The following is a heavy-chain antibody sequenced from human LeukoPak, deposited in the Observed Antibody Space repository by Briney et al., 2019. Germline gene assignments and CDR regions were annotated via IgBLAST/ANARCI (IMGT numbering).Heavy chain of an antibody. Sequence: SETLSLTCAVYGGSFSGYYWSWIRQPPGKGLEWIGEINHSGSTNYNPSLKSRVTISVDTSKNQFSLKLSSVTAADTAVYYCARSIGGGVRNAQNNWFDPWGQGTLVTVSS. D-gene: IGHD4-23*01. CDR2: INHSGST. V-gene: IGHV4-34*01. CDR1: GGSFSGYY. J-gene: IGHJ5*02. CDR3: ARSIGGGVRNAQNNWFDP.